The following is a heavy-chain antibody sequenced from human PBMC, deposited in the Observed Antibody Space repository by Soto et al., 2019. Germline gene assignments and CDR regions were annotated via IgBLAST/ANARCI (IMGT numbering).Heavy chain of an antibody. CDR3: PSTKMFGVVIGAGCYYGMAL. CDR2: MNGDRRIS. Sequence: GGPLSLSRASSGFTYSNYWMNWLHQAPWKGLVWVSSMNGDRRISSYADSAKGRFTISIDDAKDTLYLRVNSLRAEDTGVYYWPSTKMFGVVIGAGCYYGMALWGQGTTVTVSS. V-gene: IGHV3-74*01. D-gene: IGHD3-3*01. J-gene: IGHJ6*02. CDR1: GFTYSNYW.